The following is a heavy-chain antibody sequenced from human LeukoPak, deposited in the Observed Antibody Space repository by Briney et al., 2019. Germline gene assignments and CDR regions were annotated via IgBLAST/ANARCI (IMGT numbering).Heavy chain of an antibody. CDR3: ARGDFWSGYLTYYFDY. D-gene: IGHD3-3*01. Sequence: SVKVSCKASGGTFSSYAISWVRQAPGQGLEWMGGIIPIFGTANYAQKFQGRVTITADESTSTAYMELSSLRSEDTAVYYCARGDFWSGYLTYYFDYWGQGTLVTVSS. CDR1: GGTFSSYA. CDR2: IIPIFGTA. J-gene: IGHJ4*02. V-gene: IGHV1-69*01.